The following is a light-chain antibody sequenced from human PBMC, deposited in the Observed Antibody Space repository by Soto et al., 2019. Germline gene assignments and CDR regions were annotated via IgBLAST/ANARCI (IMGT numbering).Light chain of an antibody. J-gene: IGKJ1*01. Sequence: IQITPSPSSLSASVGDRVTITCRASQSISSCLAWYQQKPGKVPKLLIYKASTLQSGVPSRFSGSGSGTDFTLTISSLQPEDFAVYYCQQYNNWPRTFGQGTKVDIK. CDR2: KAS. CDR3: QQYNNWPRT. CDR1: QSISSC. V-gene: IGKV1D-13*01.